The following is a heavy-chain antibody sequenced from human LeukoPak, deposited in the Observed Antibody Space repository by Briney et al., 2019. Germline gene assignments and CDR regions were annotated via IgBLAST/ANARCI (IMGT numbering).Heavy chain of an antibody. Sequence: PGGPLRLSCGASGFTFSSYAMSWVRKSPGKGRGWVGNIKQEGSVKYYVDSVKGRFPISRDNPKNSLYLKMNSLRAEDTAVYYFARVDYWGQGTLVTVSS. CDR2: IKQEGSVK. CDR1: GFTFSSYA. V-gene: IGHV3-7*01. J-gene: IGHJ4*02. CDR3: ARVDY.